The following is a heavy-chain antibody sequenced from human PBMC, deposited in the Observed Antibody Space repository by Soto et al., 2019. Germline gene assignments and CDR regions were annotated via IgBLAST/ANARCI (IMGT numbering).Heavy chain of an antibody. J-gene: IGHJ4*02. CDR1: GFTFSSYE. CDR3: AIPATVPTSDDY. CDR2: ISGSGNTT. V-gene: IGHV3-23*01. D-gene: IGHD4-17*01. Sequence: LRLSCAASGFTFSSYEMSWVRQAPGKGLEWVSTISGSGNTTYYADSVQGRFTISRDNSKNTLYLQMNSLRAEDTAIYCCAIPATVPTSDDYWGQGTLVTVSS.